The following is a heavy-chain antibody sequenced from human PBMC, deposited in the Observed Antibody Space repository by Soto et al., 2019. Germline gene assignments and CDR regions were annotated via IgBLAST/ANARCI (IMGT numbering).Heavy chain of an antibody. CDR1: GFTVSSNY. J-gene: IGHJ3*02. CDR2: IKSKTDGGTT. Sequence: GGSLRLSCAASGFTVSSNYMSWVRQAPGKGLEWVGRIKSKTDGGTTDYAAPVKGRFTISRDDSKNTLYLQMNSLKTEDTAVYYCTTVPGVITTTDAFDIWGQGTMVTVSS. V-gene: IGHV3-15*01. D-gene: IGHD3-10*01. CDR3: TTVPGVITTTDAFDI.